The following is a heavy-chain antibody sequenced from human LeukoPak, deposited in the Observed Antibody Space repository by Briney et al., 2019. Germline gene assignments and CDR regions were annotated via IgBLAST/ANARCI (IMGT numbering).Heavy chain of an antibody. Sequence: ICASRGSTYYAASVKGRFTISRHNSKNTLYLQMNSLRAEDTAVYYCAKDPSLGSTVARYFDYWGQGTLVTVSS. CDR3: AKDPSLGSTVARYFDY. J-gene: IGHJ4*02. CDR2: ICASRGST. V-gene: IGHV3-23*01. D-gene: IGHD4-23*01.